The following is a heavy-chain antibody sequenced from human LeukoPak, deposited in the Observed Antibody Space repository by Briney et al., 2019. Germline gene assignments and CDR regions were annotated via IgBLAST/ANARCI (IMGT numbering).Heavy chain of an antibody. CDR1: GYTFISYG. J-gene: IGHJ5*02. D-gene: IGHD3-22*01. Sequence: ASVKVSCKASGYTFISYGMSWLRQAPGQGLEWMGWISPNNGNTNYAEKFQGRVTMTTDTSTSTVFMELRSLTSDDTAVYYCARGHSSYWYNCFDPWGRGTLVTVSS. V-gene: IGHV1-18*01. CDR3: ARGHSSYWYNCFDP. CDR2: ISPNNGNT.